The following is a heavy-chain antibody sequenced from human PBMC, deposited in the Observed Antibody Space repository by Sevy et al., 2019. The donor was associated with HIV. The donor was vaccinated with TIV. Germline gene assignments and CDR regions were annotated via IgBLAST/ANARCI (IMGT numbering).Heavy chain of an antibody. CDR1: GFTFRNYW. J-gene: IGHJ6*02. V-gene: IGHV3-7*01. D-gene: IGHD4-4*01. CDR3: AINSDYGMDA. CDR2: INQNGTEI. Sequence: GESLKISCVVSGFTFRNYWMSWVRQAPGKGLEWVANINQNGTEIYSVDSVKGRFTFSRDKTKNSVYLQMNSLRAEDTAIYYCAINSDYGMDAWGQGTTVTVSS.